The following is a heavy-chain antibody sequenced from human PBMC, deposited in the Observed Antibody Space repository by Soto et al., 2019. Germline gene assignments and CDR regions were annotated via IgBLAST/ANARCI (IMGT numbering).Heavy chain of an antibody. V-gene: IGHV5-10-1*01. J-gene: IGHJ5*02. CDR2: IDPSDSYT. Sequence: GESLKISCKGSGCSFTSYWISWVRQMPGKGLEWMGRIDPSDSYTNYSPSFQGHVTISADKSISTAYLQWSSLKASDTAMYYCARHAGGRYNWFDPWGQGALVTVSS. CDR1: GCSFTSYW. CDR3: ARHAGGRYNWFDP. D-gene: IGHD6-19*01.